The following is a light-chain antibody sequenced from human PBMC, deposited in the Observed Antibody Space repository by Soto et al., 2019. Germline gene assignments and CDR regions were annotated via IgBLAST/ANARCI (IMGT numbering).Light chain of an antibody. J-gene: IGLJ2*01. V-gene: IGLV2-11*01. Sequence: QSALTQPRSVSGSPGQSVTISRTGTSSDVGGYNYVSWYQQHPGKAPKLMISDVSKRPSGVPDRFSGSKSGNTASLTISGLQAEDEADYYCCSYAGSYVVFGGGTKLTVL. CDR2: DVS. CDR3: CSYAGSYVV. CDR1: SSDVGGYNY.